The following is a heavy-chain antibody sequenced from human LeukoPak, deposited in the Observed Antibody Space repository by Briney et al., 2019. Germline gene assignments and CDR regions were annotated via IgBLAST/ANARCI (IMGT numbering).Heavy chain of an antibody. J-gene: IGHJ3*02. CDR1: GYTFSTYG. CDR2: ISGYNGNT. V-gene: IGHV1-18*01. Sequence: ASVKVSCKTSGYTFSTYGISWVRQAPGQGPEWMGWISGYNGNTNYAQKFQGRVTMTTDTSTSTAYMELRSLRSDDTAVYYCARDASVTTNDAFDMWGQGTMVTVSS. CDR3: ARDASVTTNDAFDM. D-gene: IGHD4-17*01.